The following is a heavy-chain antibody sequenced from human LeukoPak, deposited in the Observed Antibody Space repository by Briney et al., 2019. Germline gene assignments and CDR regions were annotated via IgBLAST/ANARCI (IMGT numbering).Heavy chain of an antibody. D-gene: IGHD6-13*01. CDR1: GFTFSSYA. J-gene: IGHJ5*02. CDR3: AKDRGEYQLVQGPWFDP. CDR2: ISGSGGST. Sequence: GGSLRLSCAASGFTFSSYAMSWVRQAPGKGLEWVSAISGSGGSTYYADSVKGRFTISRDNSKNTLYLQMNSLRAEDTAVYYCAKDRGEYQLVQGPWFDPWGRGTLVTVSS. V-gene: IGHV3-23*01.